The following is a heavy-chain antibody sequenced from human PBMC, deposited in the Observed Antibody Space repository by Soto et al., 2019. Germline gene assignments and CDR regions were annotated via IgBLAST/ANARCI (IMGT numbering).Heavy chain of an antibody. D-gene: IGHD2-15*01. J-gene: IGHJ4*02. V-gene: IGHV1-69*13. CDR2: IIPIFGTP. CDR1: GGSFSDYA. CDR3: ARDRAPRGWSYLDL. Sequence: ASVKVSCKAFGGSFSDYAFSWVRQAPGQGLQWMGGIIPIFGTPNYAQKFQDRVAFTAHESTNTAYMELSRLTSEDTAVYYCARDRAPRGWSYLDLWGQGTQVTVSS.